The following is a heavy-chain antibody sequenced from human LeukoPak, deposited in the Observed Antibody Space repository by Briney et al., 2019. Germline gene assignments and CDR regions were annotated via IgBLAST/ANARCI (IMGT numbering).Heavy chain of an antibody. CDR3: ARVRALSYYDSSGDLFYFDY. CDR2: IYSTGNT. J-gene: IGHJ4*02. D-gene: IGHD3-22*01. V-gene: IGHV4-59*01. CDR1: GGSIISYY. Sequence: PSETLSLTCTVSGGSIISYYWSWIRQPPGKGLEWIGYIYSTGNTNYNPSLKSRVAISADTSKNQFSLRLSSVTAADTAVYYCARVRALSYYDSSGDLFYFDYWGQGTLVTVSS.